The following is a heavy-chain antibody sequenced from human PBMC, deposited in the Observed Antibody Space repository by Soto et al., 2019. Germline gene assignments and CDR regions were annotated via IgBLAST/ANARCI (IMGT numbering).Heavy chain of an antibody. D-gene: IGHD2-21*01. J-gene: IGHJ5*02. CDR1: GGSVSSESYY. CDR2: VENSGST. Sequence: TLSLTCSVSGGSVSSESYYWSWIRQTPGKGLEWIGNVENSGSTKYNPSLKSRVTISVDTSKNQFSLKLSSVTGADTAVYEGARERGDSHWIEPWGQGTLVTVAS. V-gene: IGHV4-61*01. CDR3: ARERGDSHWIEP.